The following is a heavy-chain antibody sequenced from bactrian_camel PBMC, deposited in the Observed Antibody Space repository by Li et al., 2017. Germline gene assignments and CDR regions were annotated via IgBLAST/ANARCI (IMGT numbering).Heavy chain of an antibody. Sequence: HVQLVESGGGSVQPGGSLRLTCVASGYSYSSYCMGWFRQAPGKEREGVAAITTDGYSPYYTDSVKGRFTIPRDNAKNTVYLQMSSLKSEDTALYYCTTGQRGWHDRNHEYNYWGQGTQVTVS. J-gene: IGHJ4*01. D-gene: IGHD1*01. CDR1: GYSYSSYC. V-gene: IGHV3S1*01. CDR2: ITTDGYSP. CDR3: TTGQRGWHDRNHEYNY.